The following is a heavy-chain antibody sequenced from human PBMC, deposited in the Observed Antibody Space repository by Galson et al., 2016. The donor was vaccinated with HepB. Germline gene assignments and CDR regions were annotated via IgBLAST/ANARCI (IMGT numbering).Heavy chain of an antibody. CDR3: ARDGCNYVPLDY. J-gene: IGHJ4*02. D-gene: IGHD3-16*01. V-gene: IGHV3-23*01. Sequence: SLRLSCAASGFTLSAYAMNWVRQAPGKGLEWVSSVSGTGANTYHAESVKGRFTISRDNSKNTLYLQMNSLTAADTAVYYCARDGCNYVPLDYWGPGTLVTVSS. CDR2: VSGTGANT. CDR1: GFTLSAYA.